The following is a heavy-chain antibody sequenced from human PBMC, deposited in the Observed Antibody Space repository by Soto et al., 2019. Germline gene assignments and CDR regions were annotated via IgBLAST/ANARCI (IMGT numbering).Heavy chain of an antibody. CDR3: AGDLYSAGWYDNYPPSNNWFDP. CDR1: GYTFSNYY. D-gene: IGHD6-19*01. J-gene: IGHJ5*02. CDR2: FNPSSGRT. V-gene: IGHV1-46*01. Sequence: QVQLVQSGAEVKKPGASVKVSCKASGYTFSNYYLHWVRQAPGQGLEWMGIFNPSSGRTLYAQKFEGRVTMTTDTSTNTVYMELSSLRSEDTAVYYCAGDLYSAGWYDNYPPSNNWFDPWGQGTLVTVSS.